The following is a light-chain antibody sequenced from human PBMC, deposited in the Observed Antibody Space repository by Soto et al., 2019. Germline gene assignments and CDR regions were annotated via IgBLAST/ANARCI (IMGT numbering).Light chain of an antibody. V-gene: IGKV3-20*01. CDR2: AAS. J-gene: IGKJ2*01. CDR3: HRHN. CDR1: QSISSHS. Sequence: EIVLTQSPGTLSLSPGERATLSCRVSQSISSHSLAWYQHKPGQPPRLLIYAASSRATGVPDRFSGSGSGTDFTLTISRLEPGDFAVYYCHRHNFGQGTKLEIK.